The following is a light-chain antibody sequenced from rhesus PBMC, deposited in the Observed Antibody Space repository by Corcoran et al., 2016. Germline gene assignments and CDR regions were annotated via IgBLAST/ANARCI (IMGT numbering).Light chain of an antibody. CDR1: QSVSSN. Sequence: EIVMTQSPATLSLSPGERATLSCRASQSVSSNLAWYQQKPGQAPSLLIFDASSRTTGISDRFSGSGSGTDFTLTITSLEPEDFVLYDCQQYNNWPLTFGGGTKVEIK. V-gene: IGKV3-42*03. J-gene: IGKJ4*01. CDR3: QQYNNWPLT. CDR2: DAS.